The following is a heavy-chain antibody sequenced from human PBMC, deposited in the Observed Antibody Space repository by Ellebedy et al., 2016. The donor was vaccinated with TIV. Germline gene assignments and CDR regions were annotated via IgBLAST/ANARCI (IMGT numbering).Heavy chain of an antibody. J-gene: IGHJ4*02. V-gene: IGHV3-7*01. Sequence: ESLKISCAASGFTFSRYWTTWVRQAPGKGLEWVANIKEDGGEKYYMDSVKGRFTISRDNAKNSVYLQMNSLRVEDTAVYYCARDGRSPLWTIDYWGLGTLVTVSS. D-gene: IGHD2-21*01. CDR1: GFTFSRYW. CDR3: ARDGRSPLWTIDY. CDR2: IKEDGGEK.